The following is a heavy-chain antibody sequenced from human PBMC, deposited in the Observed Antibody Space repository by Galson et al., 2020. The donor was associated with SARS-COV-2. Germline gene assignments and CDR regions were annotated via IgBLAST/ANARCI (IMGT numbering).Heavy chain of an antibody. CDR3: ARDRVSGWFRLVDF. Sequence: GGSLRLSCAASGFSFNSYRMTWVRQAPGKGLEWVASISLGESETDYLDSVRGRFSISRDNANNLLYLQLNSLRAEDTAIYYCARDRVSGWFRLVDFWGQGTLVNVSS. J-gene: IGHJ4*02. CDR1: GFSFNSYR. CDR2: ISLGESET. D-gene: IGHD2-15*01. V-gene: IGHV3-7*01.